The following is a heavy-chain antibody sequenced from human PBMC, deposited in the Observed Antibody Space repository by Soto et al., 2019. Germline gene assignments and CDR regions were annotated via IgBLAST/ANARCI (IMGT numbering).Heavy chain of an antibody. CDR2: IYYSGST. Sequence: NPSETLSLTCTVSGGSISSYYWSWIRHPPGKGLEWIGYIYYSGSTNYNPSLKSRVTISVDTSKNQFSLKLSSVTAADAAVYYCARWTMIVGEGGFDYWGQGTLGTVSS. V-gene: IGHV4-59*01. CDR1: GGSISSYY. D-gene: IGHD3-22*01. J-gene: IGHJ4*02. CDR3: ARWTMIVGEGGFDY.